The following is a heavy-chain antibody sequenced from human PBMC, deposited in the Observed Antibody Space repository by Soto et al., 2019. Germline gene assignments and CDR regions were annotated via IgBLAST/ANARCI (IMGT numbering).Heavy chain of an antibody. J-gene: IGHJ5*02. D-gene: IGHD6-13*01. V-gene: IGHV6-1*01. CDR2: TYYRSKWYN. Sequence: SQTLSLTCAISGDSVSSNSAAWNWIRQSPSRGLEWLGRTYYRSKWYNDYAVSVKSRITINPDTSKNQFSLQLNSVTPEDTAVYYCAREGLGSIWEQQLVPYNWFDPWGQGTLVTVSS. CDR3: AREGLGSIWEQQLVPYNWFDP. CDR1: GDSVSSNSAA.